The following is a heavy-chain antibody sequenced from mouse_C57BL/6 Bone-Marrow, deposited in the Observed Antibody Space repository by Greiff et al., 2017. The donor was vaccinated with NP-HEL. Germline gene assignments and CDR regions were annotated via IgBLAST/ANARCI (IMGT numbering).Heavy chain of an antibody. CDR3: ARGGITTVVATGYYFDY. Sequence: QVQLQQSGPELVKPGASVKISCKASGYAFSSSWMNWVKQRPGKGLEWLGRIYPGAGDTNYNGKFKGKATLTADKSSSTAYMQLSSLTSEDSAVYFCARGGITTVVATGYYFDYWGQGTTLTVSS. CDR1: GYAFSSSW. D-gene: IGHD1-1*01. J-gene: IGHJ2*01. V-gene: IGHV1-82*01. CDR2: IYPGAGDT.